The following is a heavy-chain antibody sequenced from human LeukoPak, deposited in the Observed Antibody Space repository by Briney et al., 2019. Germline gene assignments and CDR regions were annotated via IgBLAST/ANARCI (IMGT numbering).Heavy chain of an antibody. CDR2: IKEDGSWK. CDR3: ARDRGGYHADS. CDR1: VFTFSSSW. J-gene: IGHJ4*02. D-gene: IGHD6-19*01. V-gene: IGHV3-7*01. Sequence: GGSLRLSCADSVFTFSSSWMRGARQAPGKGLEWVANIKEDGSWKHYAVSVQGRFTISRDNAKNSLYLQMNSLRAEDTSVYYCARDRGGYHADSWGQGTLVTVSS.